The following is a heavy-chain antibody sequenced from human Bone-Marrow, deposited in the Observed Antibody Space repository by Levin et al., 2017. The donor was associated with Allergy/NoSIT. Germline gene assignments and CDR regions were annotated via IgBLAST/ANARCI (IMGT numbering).Heavy chain of an antibody. CDR1: GGSISSGDCY. Sequence: SETLSLTCTVSGGSISSGDCYWGWIRQPPGEGLEYIGSVYYTGNTYYNPSLKSRVTMSVDTSKNQFSLNLRFVTAADTAVYYCTRQSGVIRTIHFDHWGQGALVTVSS. J-gene: IGHJ4*02. V-gene: IGHV4-39*01. D-gene: IGHD3-10*01. CDR2: VYYTGNT. CDR3: TRQSGVIRTIHFDH.